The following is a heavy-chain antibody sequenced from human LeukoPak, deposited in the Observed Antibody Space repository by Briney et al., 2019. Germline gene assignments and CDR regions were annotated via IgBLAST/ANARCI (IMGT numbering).Heavy chain of an antibody. CDR1: VYTFTSYY. J-gene: IGHJ4*02. D-gene: IGHD3-9*01. CDR2: INPSVGRT. CDR3: ARVLTYYDILTGYSRYYFDY. V-gene: IGHV1-46*01. Sequence: GASVTVSRKASVYTFTSYYMHWVRQAPGQGLEWMGIINPSVGRTSYPQKFQGRVTMTRDTSTSTVYMELSSLRSEDTAVYYCARVLTYYDILTGYSRYYFDYWGQGTLVTVSS.